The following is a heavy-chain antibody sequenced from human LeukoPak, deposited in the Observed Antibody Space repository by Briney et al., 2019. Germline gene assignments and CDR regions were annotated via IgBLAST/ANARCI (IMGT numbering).Heavy chain of an antibody. V-gene: IGHV3-11*01. J-gene: IGHJ4*02. CDR2: ISSSGSTI. CDR3: ASGVVCSGGSCPSFDY. D-gene: IGHD2-15*01. Sequence: GGSLRLSCAASGFTFSDYYMSWIRQAPGKGLEWDSYISSSGSTIYYADSVKGRFTISRDNAKNSLYLQMNSLRAEDTAVYYCASGVVCSGGSCPSFDYWGQGTLVTVSS. CDR1: GFTFSDYY.